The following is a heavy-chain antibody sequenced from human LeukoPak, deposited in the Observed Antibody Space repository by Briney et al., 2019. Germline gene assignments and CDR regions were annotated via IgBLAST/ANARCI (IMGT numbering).Heavy chain of an antibody. J-gene: IGHJ4*02. CDR2: IYYSGST. V-gene: IGHV4-39*07. CDR3: ARVSTGALDY. CDR1: GGSISSSSYY. Sequence: PSETLSLTCTVSGGSISSSSYYWGWIRQPPGKGLEWIGSIYYSGSTYYNPSLKSRVTISVDTSKNQFSLKLSSVTAADTAVYYCARVSTGALDYWGQGTLVTVSS. D-gene: IGHD3-9*01.